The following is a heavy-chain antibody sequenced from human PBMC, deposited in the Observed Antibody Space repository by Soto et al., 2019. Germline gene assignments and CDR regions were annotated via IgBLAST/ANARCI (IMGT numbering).Heavy chain of an antibody. CDR3: AKPPPPHYCSSTSCHHYYMDV. V-gene: IGHV3-23*01. J-gene: IGHJ6*03. CDR1: GFTFSSYA. Sequence: GGSLRLSCAASGFTFSSYAMSWVRQAPGKGLEWVSAISGSGGSTYYADSVKGRFTISRDNSKNTLYLQMNSLRAEDTAVYYCAKPPPPHYCSSTSCHHYYMDVWGKGTTVTVSS. CDR2: ISGSGGST. D-gene: IGHD2-2*01.